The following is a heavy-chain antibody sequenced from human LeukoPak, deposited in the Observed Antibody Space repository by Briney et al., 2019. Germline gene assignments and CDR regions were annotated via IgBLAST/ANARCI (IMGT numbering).Heavy chain of an antibody. V-gene: IGHV1-69*05. CDR2: IIPIFGTA. CDR1: GGTFSSYA. Sequence: ASVKVSCKASGGTFSSYAISWVRQAPGQGLEWMGGIIPIFGTANYAQKFQGRVTITTDESTSAACMELSSLRSEDTAVYYCAESPLAAAGTPYYYYYYMDVWGEGTTVTVSS. J-gene: IGHJ6*03. D-gene: IGHD6-13*01. CDR3: AESPLAAAGTPYYYYYYMDV.